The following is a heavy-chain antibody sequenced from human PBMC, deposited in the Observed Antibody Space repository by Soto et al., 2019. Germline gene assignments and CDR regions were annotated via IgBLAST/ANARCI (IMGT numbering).Heavy chain of an antibody. CDR2: ISGSGGST. Sequence: GGSLRLSCAASGFTFSSYAMSWVRQAPGKGLEWVSAISGSGGSTYYADSVKGRFTISRDNSKNTLYLQMNSLRAEDTAVYYCAKDGAAMTTVTTAFDYWGQGPLVTVSS. J-gene: IGHJ4*02. V-gene: IGHV3-23*01. D-gene: IGHD4-4*01. CDR1: GFTFSSYA. CDR3: AKDGAAMTTVTTAFDY.